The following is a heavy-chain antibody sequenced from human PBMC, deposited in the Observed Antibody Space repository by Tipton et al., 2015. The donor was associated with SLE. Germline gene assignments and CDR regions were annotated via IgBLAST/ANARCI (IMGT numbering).Heavy chain of an antibody. D-gene: IGHD1-26*01. Sequence: TLSLTCTVSGDSIGSGGHDWSWIRQPPGKGLEWIGEVTQSGATNYNPSLKSRVTISVDTSKNQFSLKLSSVTAADTAVYYCARSQGAFGYWGQGTLVTVSS. CDR3: ARSQGAFGY. V-gene: IGHV4-61*08. J-gene: IGHJ4*02. CDR2: VTQSGAT. CDR1: GDSIGSGGHD.